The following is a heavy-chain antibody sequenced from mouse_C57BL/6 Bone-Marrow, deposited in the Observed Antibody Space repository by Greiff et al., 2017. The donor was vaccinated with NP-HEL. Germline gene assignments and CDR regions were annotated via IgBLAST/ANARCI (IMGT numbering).Heavy chain of an antibody. CDR1: GYTFTDYN. CDR2: INPNNGGT. D-gene: IGHD1-1*01. J-gene: IGHJ1*03. V-gene: IGHV1-18*01. Sequence: VQLKESGPELVKPGASVKIPCKASGYTFTDYNMDWVKQSHGKSLEWIGDINPNNGGTIYNQKFKGKATLTVDKSSSTAYMELRSLTSEDTAVYYCARGDYYGSSWSDWYFDVWGTGTTVTVSS. CDR3: ARGDYYGSSWSDWYFDV.